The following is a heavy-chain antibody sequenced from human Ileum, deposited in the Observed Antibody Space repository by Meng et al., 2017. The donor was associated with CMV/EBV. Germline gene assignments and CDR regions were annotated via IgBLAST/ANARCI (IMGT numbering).Heavy chain of an antibody. CDR3: VRDKDNNYLLDWFDP. Sequence: QLRRQESGPGLLKPSETLSLTCTVSGGSISSSSYDWGWIRQPPGKRLEWIGSIYYRGTTYYNPSLKSRVTMSIDTSTNQFSLNLRSVTAADTAVYYCVRDKDNNYLLDWFDPWGQGTLVTVSS. CDR2: IYYRGTT. V-gene: IGHV4-39*07. D-gene: IGHD4-11*01. CDR1: GGSISSSSYD. J-gene: IGHJ5*02.